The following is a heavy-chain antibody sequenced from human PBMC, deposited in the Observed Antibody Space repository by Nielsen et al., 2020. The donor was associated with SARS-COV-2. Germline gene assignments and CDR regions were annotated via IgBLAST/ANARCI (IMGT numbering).Heavy chain of an antibody. D-gene: IGHD3-10*01. V-gene: IGHV1-46*01. J-gene: IGHJ6*02. CDR3: ARGGGNYYGSGGYMDV. Sequence: WVRQAPGQGLEWMGIINPSGGSTSYAQKFQGRVTMTRDTSTSTVYMELSSLRSEDTAVYYCARGGGNYYGSGGYMDVWGQGTTVTVSS. CDR2: INPSGGST.